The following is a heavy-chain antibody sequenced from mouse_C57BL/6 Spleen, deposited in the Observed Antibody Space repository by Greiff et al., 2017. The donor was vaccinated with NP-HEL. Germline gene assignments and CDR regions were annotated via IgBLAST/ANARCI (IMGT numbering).Heavy chain of an antibody. CDR1: GFTFSSYG. Sequence: EVQLVESGGDLVKPGGSLKLSCAASGFTFSSYGMSWVRQTPDKRLEWVATISSGGSYTYYPDSVKGRFTISRDNAKNTLYLQMSSLKSEDTAMYYCARHKGTGFDYWGQGTTLTVSS. J-gene: IGHJ2*01. CDR2: ISSGGSYT. CDR3: ARHKGTGFDY. V-gene: IGHV5-6*01.